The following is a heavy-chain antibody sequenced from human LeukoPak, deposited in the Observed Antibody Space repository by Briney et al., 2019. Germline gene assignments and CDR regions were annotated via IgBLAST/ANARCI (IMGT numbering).Heavy chain of an antibody. CDR3: ARVAAMAGIGWGDFDY. J-gene: IGHJ4*02. Sequence: ASVKVACKASGYTFTDYYINWVRQAPGQGLEWMGWITPNSGDTNSAQKFKGRVTMTRDTSMSTAYMELSSLRSDDTALYYCARVAAMAGIGWGDFDYWGQGTLVTVSS. CDR2: ITPNSGDT. D-gene: IGHD6-19*01. V-gene: IGHV1-2*02. CDR1: GYTFTDYY.